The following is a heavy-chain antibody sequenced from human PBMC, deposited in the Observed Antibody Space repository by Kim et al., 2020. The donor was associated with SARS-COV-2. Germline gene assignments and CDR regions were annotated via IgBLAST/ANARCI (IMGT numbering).Heavy chain of an antibody. Sequence: ASVKVSCKASGYTFTSYYMHWVRQAPGQGLEWMGIINPSGGSTSYAQKFQGRVTMTRDTSTSTVYMELSSLRSEDTAVYYCARDSLEGVVTAIGGRFDPWGQGTLVTVSS. J-gene: IGHJ5*02. CDR1: GYTFTSYY. V-gene: IGHV1-46*01. D-gene: IGHD2-21*02. CDR2: INPSGGST. CDR3: ARDSLEGVVTAIGGRFDP.